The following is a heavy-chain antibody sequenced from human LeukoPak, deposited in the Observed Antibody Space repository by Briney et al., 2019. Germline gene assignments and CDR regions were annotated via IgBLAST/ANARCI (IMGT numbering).Heavy chain of an antibody. J-gene: IGHJ5*02. CDR2: ISAYNGNT. D-gene: IGHD3-3*01. V-gene: IGHV1-18*01. Sequence: GASVKVSCKASGYTFTSYGISWVRQAPGQGLEWMGWISAYNGNTNYAQKLQGRVTMTTDTSTSTAYMELRSLRSDDTAVYYCARGYYDFWSGYSRTRFDPWGQGTLVTVSS. CDR3: ARGYYDFWSGYSRTRFDP. CDR1: GYTFTSYG.